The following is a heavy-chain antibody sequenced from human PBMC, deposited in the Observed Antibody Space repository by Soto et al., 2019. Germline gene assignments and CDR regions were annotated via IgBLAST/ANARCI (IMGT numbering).Heavy chain of an antibody. D-gene: IGHD3-22*01. J-gene: IGHJ4*02. Sequence: SETLSLTCTVSGGSISSYYLSWIRQPPGKGLEWIGYIYYSGSTNYNPSLKSRVTISVDTSKNQFSLKLSSVTAADTAVYYCARRGYYDSSGYFDYWGQGTLVTVS. CDR3: ARRGYYDSSGYFDY. CDR1: GGSISSYY. CDR2: IYYSGST. V-gene: IGHV4-59*08.